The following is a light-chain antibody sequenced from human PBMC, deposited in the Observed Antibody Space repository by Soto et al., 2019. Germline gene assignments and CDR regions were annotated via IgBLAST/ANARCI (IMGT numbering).Light chain of an antibody. CDR2: DVN. Sequence: VLTQPASVSGSPGQSFTISCTGTSSDVGGYISVSWFQQHPGKAPKLMIYDVNNRPSGVSNRFSGSKSGNTASLTISGLQAEDEADYYCSSFTRSSIRVFGTGTKVTVL. CDR3: SSFTRSSIRV. J-gene: IGLJ1*01. CDR1: SSDVGGYIS. V-gene: IGLV2-14*01.